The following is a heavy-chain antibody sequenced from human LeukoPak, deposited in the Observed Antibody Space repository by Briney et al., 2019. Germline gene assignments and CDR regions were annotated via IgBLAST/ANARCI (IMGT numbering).Heavy chain of an antibody. Sequence: TSETLSLTCAVYGGSFSGYYWSWIRQHPGKGLEWIGYIYYSGSTYYNPSLKSRVTISVDTSKNQFSLKLSSVTAADTAVYYCARAPGSGSEWFDPWGQGTLVTVSS. CDR3: ARAPGSGSEWFDP. CDR2: IYYSGST. V-gene: IGHV4-31*11. CDR1: GGSFSGYY. J-gene: IGHJ5*02. D-gene: IGHD3-10*01.